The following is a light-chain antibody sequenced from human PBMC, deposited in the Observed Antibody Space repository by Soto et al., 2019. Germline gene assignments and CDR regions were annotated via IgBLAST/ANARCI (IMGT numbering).Light chain of an antibody. Sequence: QSALTQPASVSASPGQSITISCTGTSSDIGAYNSVSWYQQHPGKAPQLMIYDVSYRPSGISSRFSGSKSGNTASLTISGLQADDHADYYCASYTSARIRVFGGGTKVTVL. CDR1: SSDIGAYNS. CDR3: ASYTSARIRV. V-gene: IGLV2-14*01. CDR2: DVS. J-gene: IGLJ2*01.